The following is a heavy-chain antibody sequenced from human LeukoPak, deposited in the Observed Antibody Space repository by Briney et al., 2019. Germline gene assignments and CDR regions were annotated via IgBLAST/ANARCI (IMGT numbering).Heavy chain of an antibody. CDR3: AKPPSGVDAFDI. CDR1: GFTFSSYA. V-gene: IGHV3-23*01. Sequence: GGSLRLSCAASGFTFSSYAMSWVRQAPGKGLEWVPAISGSGGSTYYADSVKGRFTISRDNSKNTLYLQMNSLRAEDTAVYYCAKPPSGVDAFDIWGQGTMVTVSS. CDR2: ISGSGGST. J-gene: IGHJ3*02. D-gene: IGHD3-10*01.